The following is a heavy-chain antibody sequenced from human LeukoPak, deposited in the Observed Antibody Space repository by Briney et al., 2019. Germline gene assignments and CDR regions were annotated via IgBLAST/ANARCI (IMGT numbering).Heavy chain of an antibody. CDR2: INWNGGST. CDR3: ARDLRHPDAFDI. V-gene: IGHV3-20*04. Sequence: PGGSLRLSCAASGFTFDAYGMSWVRQAPGKGLEWGTGINWNGGSTGYADSVKGRFTISRDNAKNSLYLQMNSLRAEDTALYYCARDLRHPDAFDIWGQGTMVTVSS. CDR1: GFTFDAYG. D-gene: IGHD6-25*01. J-gene: IGHJ3*02.